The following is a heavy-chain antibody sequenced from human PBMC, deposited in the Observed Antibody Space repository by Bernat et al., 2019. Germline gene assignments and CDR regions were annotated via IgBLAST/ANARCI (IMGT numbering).Heavy chain of an antibody. V-gene: IGHV3-72*01. D-gene: IGHD2-15*01. CDR3: VRDAGYCSGGSCYNLFDS. J-gene: IGHJ4*02. CDR2: IRNKPNSYTT. Sequence: EVQLVESGGGLVQPGGSLRLSCAASGSTFSDHYMDWVRQAPGKGLEWISRIRNKPNSYTTEYAASVKGRFTISRDDSKNSLYLQMNSLKTEDTAVYYCVRDAGYCSGGSCYNLFDSWGQGTQVTVSS. CDR1: GSTFSDHY.